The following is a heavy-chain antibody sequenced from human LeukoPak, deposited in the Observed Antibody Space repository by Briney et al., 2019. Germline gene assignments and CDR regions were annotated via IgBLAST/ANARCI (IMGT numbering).Heavy chain of an antibody. J-gene: IGHJ4*02. Sequence: GASVKVSCKASGYTFTGYYMHWVRQAPGQGLEWMGWINPNSGGTNYAQQFQGRLTMTRDTSISTAYMELRSLRSDDTAVYYCARQEPYSYGYSAYYFDYWGQGTLVTVSS. CDR3: ARQEPYSYGYSAYYFDY. CDR2: INPNSGGT. D-gene: IGHD5-18*01. CDR1: GYTFTGYY. V-gene: IGHV1-2*02.